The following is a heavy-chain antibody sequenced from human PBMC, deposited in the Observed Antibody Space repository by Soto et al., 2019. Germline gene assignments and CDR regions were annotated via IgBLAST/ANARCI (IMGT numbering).Heavy chain of an antibody. CDR1: GFTVSSNY. D-gene: IGHD2-15*01. CDR3: ARGLYCSGGSCYFG. CDR2: IYSGGST. Sequence: GGSLRLSCAASGFTVSSNYMSWVRQAPGKGLEWVSVIYSGGSTYYADSVKGRFTISRDNSKNTLYLQMNSLRAEDTAVYYCARGLYCSGGSCYFGWGQGTLVTVSS. V-gene: IGHV3-66*01. J-gene: IGHJ4*02.